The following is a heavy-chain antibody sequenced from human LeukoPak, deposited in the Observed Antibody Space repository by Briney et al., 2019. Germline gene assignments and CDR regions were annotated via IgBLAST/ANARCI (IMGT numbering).Heavy chain of an antibody. Sequence: PSETLSLTCTVSNGSMTSDSYYWAWVRQPPGKGREWIGTIFYSGKTYYSASLKSRVTVSLDTSKNNFSLRLSSVNAADTAVYYGARLWIVATWFDAWGQGALVTVSS. CDR2: IFYSGKT. J-gene: IGHJ5*02. CDR1: NGSMTSDSYY. D-gene: IGHD2-2*03. V-gene: IGHV4-39*02. CDR3: ARLWIVATWFDA.